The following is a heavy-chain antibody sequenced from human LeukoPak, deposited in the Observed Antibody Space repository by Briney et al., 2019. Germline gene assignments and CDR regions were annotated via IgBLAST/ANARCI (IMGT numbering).Heavy chain of an antibody. CDR2: IIPIFGTA. CDR3: ASGGNNYYYYGMDV. V-gene: IGHV1-69*13. D-gene: IGHD4-23*01. CDR1: GYTFTSYG. J-gene: IGHJ6*02. Sequence: SVKVSCKASGYTFTSYGISWVRQAPGQGLEWMGGIIPIFGTANYAQKFQGRVTITADESTSTAYMELSSLRSEDTAVYYCASGGNNYYYYGMDVWGQGTTVTVSS.